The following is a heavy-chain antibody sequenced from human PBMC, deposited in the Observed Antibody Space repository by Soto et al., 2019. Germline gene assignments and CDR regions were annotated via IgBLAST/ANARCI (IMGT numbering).Heavy chain of an antibody. CDR3: ARAAGPSIAARPQFDY. CDR2: ISSSGSTI. CDR1: GFTFSSYE. D-gene: IGHD6-6*01. J-gene: IGHJ4*02. V-gene: IGHV3-48*03. Sequence: PGGSLRLSCAASGFTFSSYEMNWVRQAPGKGLEWVSYISSSGSTIYYADSVKGRFTISRDNAKNSLYLQMNSLRAEDTAVYYCARAAGPSIAARPQFDYWGQGTLVTVSS.